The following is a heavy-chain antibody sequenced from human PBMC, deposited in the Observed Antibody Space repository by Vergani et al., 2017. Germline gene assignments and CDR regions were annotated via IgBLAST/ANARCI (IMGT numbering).Heavy chain of an antibody. D-gene: IGHD3-10*01. V-gene: IGHV3-33*01. CDR1: GFTFSSYG. CDR3: ARDFRVGATILDS. CDR2: IWYDGSNK. Sequence: QVPLVESGGGVVQPGRSLTLSCSASGFTFSSYGMHWVCQAPGKGLEWGACIWYDGSNKRYVESVTGRLTISRDNSKHTVYLQMNSLRADDTAVYYCARDFRVGATILDSWGQGSLVTVTS. J-gene: IGHJ4*02.